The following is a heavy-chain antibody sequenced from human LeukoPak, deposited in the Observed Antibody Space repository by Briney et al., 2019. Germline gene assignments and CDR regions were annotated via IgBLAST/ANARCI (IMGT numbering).Heavy chain of an antibody. D-gene: IGHD2-2*01. V-gene: IGHV1-18*01. J-gene: IGHJ4*02. Sequence: AASVKVSCKASGYTFTSYGISWVRQAPGQGLEWMGWISAYNGNTNYAQKLQGRVTMTTDTSTSTAYMELRSLRSDDTAVYYCARVARCSSTSCYAFDYWGQGTLVTVSA. CDR2: ISAYNGNT. CDR3: ARVARCSSTSCYAFDY. CDR1: GYTFTSYG.